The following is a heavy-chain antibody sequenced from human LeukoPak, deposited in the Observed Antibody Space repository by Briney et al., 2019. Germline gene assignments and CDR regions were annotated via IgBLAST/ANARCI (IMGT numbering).Heavy chain of an antibody. CDR3: ARGSLLYSSGWGFDY. V-gene: IGHV4-34*01. J-gene: IGHJ4*02. CDR1: GGSFSGYC. CDR2: INHSGST. Sequence: SETLSLTCAVYGGSFSGYCWSWIRQPPGKGLEWIGEINHSGSTNYNPSLKSRVTISVDTSKNQFSLKLSSVTAADTAVYYCARGSLLYSSGWGFDYWGQGTLVTVSS. D-gene: IGHD6-19*01.